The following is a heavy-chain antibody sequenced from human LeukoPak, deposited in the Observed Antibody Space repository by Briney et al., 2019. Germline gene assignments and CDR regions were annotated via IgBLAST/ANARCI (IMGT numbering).Heavy chain of an antibody. CDR2: ITSGGST. CDR3: AKRAVEKASDY. V-gene: IGHV3-23*01. CDR1: GFTFSSYA. D-gene: IGHD6-19*01. J-gene: IGHJ4*01. Sequence: GGSLLLSCAASGFTFSSYAMTWVRQAPGKGLQWVSSITSGGSTYYADSVKGRFTISRDNSKNTLYLQLNSLRAEDTAVYYCAKRAVEKASDYWGPGNLCTVSS.